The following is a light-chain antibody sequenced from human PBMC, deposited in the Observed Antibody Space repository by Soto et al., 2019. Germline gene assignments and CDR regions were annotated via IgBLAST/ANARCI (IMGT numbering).Light chain of an antibody. CDR3: QHYGDSSWT. CDR1: QSVSSTL. J-gene: IGKJ1*01. V-gene: IGKV3-20*01. Sequence: ELVLTQSPVALSLSSGERATLSCRASQSVSSTLLTWYQQKPGQAPRLLIYGVSSRATGIPDRFSGSGSGTDFTLTISRVEPEDFAVYFGQHYGDSSWTFGQGSRVEIK. CDR2: GVS.